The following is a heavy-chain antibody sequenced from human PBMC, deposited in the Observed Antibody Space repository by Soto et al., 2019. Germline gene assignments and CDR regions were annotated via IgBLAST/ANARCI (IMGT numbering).Heavy chain of an antibody. CDR2: MNANSGNT. V-gene: IGHV1-2*04. Sequence: ASVKVSCKASGYTFTTYAIHWVRQAPGQAPGQRLEWLGWMNANSGNTGYAQKFQGWVTMTRDTSISTAYMELSRLRSDDTAVYYCAREYYDILTDVRDYYYGMDVWGQGTTVTVSS. D-gene: IGHD3-9*01. CDR1: GYTFTTYA. CDR3: AREYYDILTDVRDYYYGMDV. J-gene: IGHJ6*02.